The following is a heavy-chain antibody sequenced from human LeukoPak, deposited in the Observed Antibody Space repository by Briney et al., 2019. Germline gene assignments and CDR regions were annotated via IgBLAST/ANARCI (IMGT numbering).Heavy chain of an antibody. Sequence: GASVKVSCKASGYTFTSYGISWVRQAPGQGLEWMGRIIPILGIANYAQKFQGRVTITADKSTSTAYMELSSLRSEDTAVYYCARAGYCSSTSCLTYFDYWGQGTLVTVSS. D-gene: IGHD2-2*01. CDR3: ARAGYCSSTSCLTYFDY. CDR1: GYTFTSYG. J-gene: IGHJ4*02. V-gene: IGHV1-69*04. CDR2: IIPILGIA.